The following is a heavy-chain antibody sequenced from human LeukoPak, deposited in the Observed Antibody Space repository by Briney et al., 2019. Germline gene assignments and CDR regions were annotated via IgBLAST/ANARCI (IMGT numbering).Heavy chain of an antibody. J-gene: IGHJ4*02. CDR3: ASGRQLGR. Sequence: GGSLGLSCAASGFSFSTYWVSWVRQAPGKGLEWVANIKQDESEKYYVDSVKGRFTISRDNTKNSLYLQMNSLRVEDTAVYYCASGRQLGRWGQGTLVTVSS. V-gene: IGHV3-7*03. D-gene: IGHD6-13*01. CDR2: IKQDESEK. CDR1: GFSFSTYW.